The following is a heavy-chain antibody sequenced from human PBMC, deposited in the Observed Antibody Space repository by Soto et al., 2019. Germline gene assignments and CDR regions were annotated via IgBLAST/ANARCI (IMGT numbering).Heavy chain of an antibody. Sequence: EVQLVQSGGGLVRPGGSLRLSCAASGFTFSRYSMNWVRQAPGKGLEWVASISSTTNYIYYADSMKGRFTVSRDNAKNSVYLDLNSLSSEDTAVYYCARESEDVTASCAYWGQGTLATASS. CDR3: ARESEDVTASCAY. D-gene: IGHD1-26*01. J-gene: IGHJ4*02. CDR2: ISSTTNYI. CDR1: GFTFSRYS. V-gene: IGHV3-21*01.